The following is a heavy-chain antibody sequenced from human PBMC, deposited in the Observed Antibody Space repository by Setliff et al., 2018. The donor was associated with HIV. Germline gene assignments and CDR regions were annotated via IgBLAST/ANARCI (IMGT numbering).Heavy chain of an antibody. CDR3: ARSIAARRGWFDP. V-gene: IGHV4-59*08. CDR2: INYRGNT. D-gene: IGHD6-6*01. J-gene: IGHJ5*02. Sequence: PSETLSLTCSIFYGSINNHYWTWIRQPPGKGLEWIGYINYRGNTYYNPSFRSRVTLSLDTSKNQFSLKLTSVTAADTAVYYCARSIAARRGWFDPWGQGTLVTVSS. CDR1: YGSINNHY.